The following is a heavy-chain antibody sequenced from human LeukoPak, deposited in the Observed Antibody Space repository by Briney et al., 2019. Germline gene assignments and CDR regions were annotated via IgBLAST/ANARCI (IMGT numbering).Heavy chain of an antibody. CDR1: DYTFTIYG. CDR2: ISAYNGNT. J-gene: IGHJ5*02. CDR3: ARDGYYDFWSGYYNWFDP. D-gene: IGHD3-3*01. V-gene: IGHV1-18*01. Sequence: ASVNVSCKASDYTFTIYGISWVRQAPGQGLEWMGWISAYNGNTNYAQKLQGRVTMTTDTSTSTAYMELRSLRSDDTAVYYCARDGYYDFWSGYYNWFDPWGQGTLVTVSS.